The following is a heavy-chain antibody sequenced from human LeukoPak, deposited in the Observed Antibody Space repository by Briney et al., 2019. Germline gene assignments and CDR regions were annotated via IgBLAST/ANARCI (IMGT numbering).Heavy chain of an antibody. CDR2: INHSGST. CDR3: ARLSGHCSGSRCYGYYAMDV. V-gene: IGHV4-34*01. D-gene: IGHD2-15*01. J-gene: IGHJ6*02. CDR1: GGSFSGYY. Sequence: SETLSLTCAVYGGSFSGYYWSWIRQPPGKGLEWIGEINHSGSTNYNPSLKSRVTISVDTSKNQFSLKLSSVTAADTAVYYCARLSGHCSGSRCYGYYAMDVWGQGTTVSVSS.